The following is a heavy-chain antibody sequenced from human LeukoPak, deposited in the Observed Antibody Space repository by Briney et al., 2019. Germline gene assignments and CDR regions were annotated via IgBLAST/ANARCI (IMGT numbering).Heavy chain of an antibody. D-gene: IGHD3-22*01. J-gene: IGHJ4*02. Sequence: PGGSLRLSCAASGFTFSSYGMHWVRQAPGKGLEWVAFIRYDGSNKYYADSVKGRFTISRDNSKNTLYLQMNSLRAEDTALYFCARDQSPYYDSSEVYFDYWGQGTLVTVSS. CDR3: ARDQSPYYDSSEVYFDY. CDR2: IRYDGSNK. CDR1: GFTFSSYG. V-gene: IGHV3-30*02.